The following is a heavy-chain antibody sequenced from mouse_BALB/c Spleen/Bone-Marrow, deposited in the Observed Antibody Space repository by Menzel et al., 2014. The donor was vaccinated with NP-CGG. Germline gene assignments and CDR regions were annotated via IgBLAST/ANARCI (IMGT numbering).Heavy chain of an antibody. CDR2: IDPANGNT. V-gene: IGHV14-3*02. CDR1: GFNIKDTY. D-gene: IGHD1-1*01. J-gene: IGHJ1*01. Sequence: VQLKESGAELVKPGASVKLSCTASGFNIKDTYMHWVKERPEQGLEWIGRIDPANGNTKYDPTFQGKAPITADTSSNTAYLQLSSLTSEDTAVYYRVYGRDWYFDVWGAGTTVTVSS. CDR3: VYGRDWYFDV.